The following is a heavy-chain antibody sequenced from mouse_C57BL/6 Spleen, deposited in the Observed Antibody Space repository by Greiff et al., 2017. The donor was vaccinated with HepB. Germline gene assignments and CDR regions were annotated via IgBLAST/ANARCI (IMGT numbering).Heavy chain of an antibody. CDR3: ARDVYDYDVEYYAMDY. D-gene: IGHD2-4*01. V-gene: IGHV5-4*01. Sequence: EVQLQESGGGLVKPGGSLKLSCAASGFTFSSYAMSWVRQTPEKRLEWVATISDGGSYTYYPDNVKGRFTISRDNAKNNLYLQMRHLKSEDTAMYYCARDVYDYDVEYYAMDYWGQGTSVTVSS. CDR2: ISDGGSYT. CDR1: GFTFSSYA. J-gene: IGHJ4*01.